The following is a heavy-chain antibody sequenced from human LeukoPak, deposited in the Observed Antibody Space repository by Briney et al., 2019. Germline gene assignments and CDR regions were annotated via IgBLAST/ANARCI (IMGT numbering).Heavy chain of an antibody. J-gene: IGHJ6*03. CDR2: LNWNGAST. V-gene: IGHV3-20*04. Sequence: PGGSLRLSCAASGFTFDDYGLSWVRHVPGKGLEWVSGLNWNGASTGYADSVKGRFTISRDNAKNSLYLQMNSLRAEDTAVYYCARSPAGANYYLDVWGKGTTVTISS. CDR3: ARSPAGANYYLDV. CDR1: GFTFDDYG. D-gene: IGHD1-14*01.